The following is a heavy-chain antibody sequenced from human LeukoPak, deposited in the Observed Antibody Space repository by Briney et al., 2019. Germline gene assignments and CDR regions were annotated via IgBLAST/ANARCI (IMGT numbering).Heavy chain of an antibody. J-gene: IGHJ3*02. CDR2: IIPIFGTA. Sequence: GASVKVSCKASGSTFSSYAISWVRQAPGQGLEWMGGIIPIFGTANYAQKFQGRVTITADESTSTAYMELSSLRSEDTAVYYCARAGAGTMIRSMNAFDIWGQGTMVTVSS. V-gene: IGHV1-69*01. D-gene: IGHD3-22*01. CDR3: ARAGAGTMIRSMNAFDI. CDR1: GSTFSSYA.